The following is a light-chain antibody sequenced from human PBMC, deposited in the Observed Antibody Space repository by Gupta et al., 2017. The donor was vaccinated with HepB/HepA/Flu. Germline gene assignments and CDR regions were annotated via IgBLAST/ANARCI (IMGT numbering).Light chain of an antibody. J-gene: IGKJ4*01. CDR1: QSVLYSSNNKNY. CDR3: QPYDSTLLT. CDR2: WAS. Sequence: DIVMTKCPDSLAVSLGERATINCKSSQSVLYSSNNKNYLAWYQQKPGQPPKLLIYWASTRESGVPGRFSGSGSGTDFTLTISSLQAEDVAVYYCQPYDSTLLTFGGGTKVEIK. V-gene: IGKV4-1*01.